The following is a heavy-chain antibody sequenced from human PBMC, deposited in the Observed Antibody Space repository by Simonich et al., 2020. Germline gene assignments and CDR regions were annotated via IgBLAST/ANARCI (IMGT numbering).Heavy chain of an antibody. CDR1: GHTFTGYY. Sequence: QVQLVQSGAEVKKPGASVKVSCKASGHTFTGYYMHWGRQAPGQGLERMRWHNPTNGGTNNAQKFQGRVTMTRDTSISTAYMELSRLRSDDTAVYYCARDLRGSYYYYYYMDVWGKGTTVTVSS. CDR3: ARDLRGSYYYYYYMDV. V-gene: IGHV1-2*02. D-gene: IGHD1-26*01. J-gene: IGHJ6*03. CDR2: HNPTNGGT.